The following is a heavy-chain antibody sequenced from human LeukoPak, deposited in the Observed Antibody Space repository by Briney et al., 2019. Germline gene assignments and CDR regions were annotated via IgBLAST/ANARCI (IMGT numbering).Heavy chain of an antibody. CDR1: GGSFSGYY. V-gene: IGHV4-59*10. J-gene: IGHJ4*02. D-gene: IGHD6-13*01. CDR2: IYTSGST. CDR3: ARDYIAAADY. Sequence: SETLSLTCAVYGGSFSGYYWSWIRQPAGKGLEWIGRIYTSGSTNYNPSLKSRVTMSVDTSKNQFSLKLSSVTAADTAVYYCARDYIAAADYWGQGTLVTVSS.